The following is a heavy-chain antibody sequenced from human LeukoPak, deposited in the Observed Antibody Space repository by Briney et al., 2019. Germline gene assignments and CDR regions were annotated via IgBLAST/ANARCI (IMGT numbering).Heavy chain of an antibody. CDR1: GFTFSDYY. J-gene: IGHJ6*03. D-gene: IGHD3-10*01. CDR3: ARDDYGSGSYYYYYYMDV. Sequence: GGSLRLSCAASGFTFSDYYMSWIRQAPGKGLEWVSYISSSGSTIYYADSVKGRFTISRDNAKNSLYLQMNSLRAEDTAVYYCARDDYGSGSYYYYYYMDVWGKGTTGTVSS. V-gene: IGHV3-11*01. CDR2: ISSSGSTI.